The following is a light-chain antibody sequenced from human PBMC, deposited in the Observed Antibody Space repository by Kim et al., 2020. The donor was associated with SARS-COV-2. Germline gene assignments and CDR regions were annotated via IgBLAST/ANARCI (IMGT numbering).Light chain of an antibody. J-gene: IGLJ3*02. CDR1: SGSVSTSYN. CDR2: NTN. Sequence: QTVVTQEPSFSVSPGGTVTLTCGLSSGSVSTSYNPSWYQQTPGQAPRTLIYNTNTRSSGVPDRFSGSILGNKAALTITGAQADDESHYYCVLYMSRGLWVFGGGTQLTVL. V-gene: IGLV8-61*01. CDR3: VLYMSRGLWV.